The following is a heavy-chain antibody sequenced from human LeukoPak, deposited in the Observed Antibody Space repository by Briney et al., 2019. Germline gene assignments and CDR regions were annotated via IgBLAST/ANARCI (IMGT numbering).Heavy chain of an antibody. D-gene: IGHD2-15*01. CDR3: AKVSQPYCMRSECWEREYYFDY. Sequence: GESLRLSCTASGFTFSSYALTWVRRAPGKGLELVSAIASNGGNTYYADSVRGRFTISRDNSKNTLYLQMNSLRAEDTARYYCAKVSQPYCMRSECWEREYYFDYWGQGTLVIVSS. J-gene: IGHJ4*02. CDR2: IASNGGNT. V-gene: IGHV3-23*01. CDR1: GFTFSSYA.